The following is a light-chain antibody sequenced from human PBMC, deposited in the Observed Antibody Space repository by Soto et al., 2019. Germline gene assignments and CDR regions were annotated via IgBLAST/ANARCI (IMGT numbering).Light chain of an antibody. Sequence: EILMTQSPATLSVSPGERATLSCRASQSVGTNLAWYQQKPGQGPRLLIYDASIRATGIPDTFSGSWSGTAFTITISILQSEDFALYHCQKYNKWPLSSFGQGTRMDI. CDR3: QKYNKWPLSS. CDR2: DAS. V-gene: IGKV3D-15*03. J-gene: IGKJ5*01. CDR1: QSVGTN.